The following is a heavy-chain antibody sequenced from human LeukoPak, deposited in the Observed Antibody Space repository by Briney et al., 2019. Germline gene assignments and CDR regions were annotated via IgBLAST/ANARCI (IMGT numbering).Heavy chain of an antibody. J-gene: IGHJ6*03. CDR2: IYYSGST. CDR1: GDSISSYY. V-gene: IGHV4-59*01. D-gene: IGHD3-3*01. CDR3: ARGWTAVVFGVVIAYYMDV. Sequence: ASETLSLTCTVSGDSISSYYWSWIRQPPGKGLEWIGYIYYSGSTNYNPSLKSRVTISIDTSKNQFSLQLSSVTAADTAVYYCARGWTAVVFGVVIAYYMDVWGKGTTVTVSS.